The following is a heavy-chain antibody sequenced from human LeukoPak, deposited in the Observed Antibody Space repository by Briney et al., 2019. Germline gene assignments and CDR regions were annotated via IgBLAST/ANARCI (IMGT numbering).Heavy chain of an antibody. CDR3: ARHQYNWNLNWFDP. V-gene: IGHV4-59*08. CDR1: GGSISSYY. CDR2: IYYGGST. J-gene: IGHJ5*02. Sequence: KPSETLSLTCTVSGGSISSYYWSWIRQPPGKGLEWIGYIYYGGSTNYNPSLKSRVTLSVGTSKNQFSLKLRSVTAADTAVYYCARHQYNWNLNWFDPWGQGTLVTVSS. D-gene: IGHD1-20*01.